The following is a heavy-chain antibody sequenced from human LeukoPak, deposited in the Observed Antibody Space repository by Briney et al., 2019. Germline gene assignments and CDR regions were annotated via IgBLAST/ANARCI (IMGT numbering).Heavy chain of an antibody. V-gene: IGHV3-48*04. J-gene: IGHJ4*02. D-gene: IGHD5-12*01. CDR2: ISFSNSTL. CDR1: GFNVSYYS. Sequence: AGGSLRLSCAASGFNVSYYSMNWVRQAPGKGLEWVSYISFSNSTLYYADSVRGRFTISRDNAKNSLSLRMNSLRAEDTAVYYCAGGGATSFDYWGQGILVTVSS. CDR3: AGGGATSFDY.